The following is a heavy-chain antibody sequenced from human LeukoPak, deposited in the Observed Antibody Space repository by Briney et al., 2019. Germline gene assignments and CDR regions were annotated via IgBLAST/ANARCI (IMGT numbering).Heavy chain of an antibody. CDR1: GGSFSGYY. CDR2: INHSGGT. D-gene: IGHD3-10*01. Sequence: SETLSLTCAVYGGSFSGYYWSWIRQPPGKGLEWIGEINHSGGTNYNPSLKSRVTISVDTSKNQFSLKLSSVTAADTAVYYCARGGSNYGSGSPIWFDPWGQGTLVTVSS. J-gene: IGHJ5*02. CDR3: ARGGSNYGSGSPIWFDP. V-gene: IGHV4-34*01.